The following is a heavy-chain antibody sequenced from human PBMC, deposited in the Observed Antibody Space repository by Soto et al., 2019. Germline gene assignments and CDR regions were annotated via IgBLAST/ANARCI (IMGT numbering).Heavy chain of an antibody. CDR2: IEPSDSYT. CDR1: GNNFINYW. V-gene: IGHV5-10-1*01. D-gene: IGHD3-10*01. CDR3: ARHSQKFYGSGSQDS. Sequence: PXAALKISCKAYGNNFINYWISWVRQMPGKGLEWIGRIEPSDSYTKYRPSFEGHVTMSVDKSISTAYLQWSRLKASETAMYYCARHSQKFYGSGSQDSWGQGTLVTGSS. J-gene: IGHJ4*02.